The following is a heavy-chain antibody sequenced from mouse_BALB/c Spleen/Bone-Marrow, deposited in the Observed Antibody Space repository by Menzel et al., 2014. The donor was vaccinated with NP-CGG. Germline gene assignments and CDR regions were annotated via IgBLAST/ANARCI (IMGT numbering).Heavy chain of an antibody. V-gene: IGHV5-6*01. J-gene: IGHJ2*01. CDR2: ISSGGSST. CDR3: TRRPLQANSYFDC. D-gene: IGHD3-2*02. Sequence: EVQRVESGGDLVKPGGSLKLSCVASGFTFSSYGISWVRQTPDKRLEWVATISSGGSSTYYPASVKGRFTISRDNAKSTLYLQMSSLNSEDTAMYYCTRRPLQANSYFDCWGQGTTLTVSS. CDR1: GFTFSSYG.